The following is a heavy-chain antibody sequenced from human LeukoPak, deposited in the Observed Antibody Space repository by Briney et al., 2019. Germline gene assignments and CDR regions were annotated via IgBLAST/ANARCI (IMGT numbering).Heavy chain of an antibody. CDR3: AKSGLSWIPFDL. J-gene: IGHJ4*02. D-gene: IGHD3-9*01. CDR2: IYPGDSDT. Sequence: GESLQISCRGSGYTFTSYWIGWVRQMPGKGPEWMGAIYPGDSDTKYSASFEGQGTISSDKSISTAYLQWSSLKASDTAMYYCAKSGLSWIPFDLWGQGTLVTVSS. V-gene: IGHV5-51*01. CDR1: GYTFTSYW.